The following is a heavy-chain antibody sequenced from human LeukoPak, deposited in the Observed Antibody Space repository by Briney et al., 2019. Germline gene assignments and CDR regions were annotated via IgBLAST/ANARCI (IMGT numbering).Heavy chain of an antibody. CDR2: NFVSSGNT. V-gene: IGHV1-58*02. CDR1: LFTLTSSA. CDR3: AAALDYSDRSIYGSGCYIDY. J-gene: IGHJ4*02. D-gene: IGHD3-10*01. Sequence: AASVNDSLKSSLFTLTSSAMQGVRQARGRRGEWVGWNFVSSGNTNYAQTFQESVTNTSDMPTSTAYMALSRLRSEDTAVYYCAAALDYSDRSIYGSGCYIDYWGQGTLVTVSS.